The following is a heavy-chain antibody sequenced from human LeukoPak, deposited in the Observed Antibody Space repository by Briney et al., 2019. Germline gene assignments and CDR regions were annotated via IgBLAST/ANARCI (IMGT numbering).Heavy chain of an antibody. CDR1: GGTFSSYA. Sequence: SVKVSCKASGGTFSSYAISWVRQAPGQGLEWMGGIIPIFGTANYAQKFQGRVTITADESTSTAYMELSSLRSEDTAVYYCARSVRRRLAGSEFDYWGQGTLVTVSS. V-gene: IGHV1-69*01. J-gene: IGHJ4*02. D-gene: IGHD3-16*01. CDR2: IIPIFGTA. CDR3: ARSVRRRLAGSEFDY.